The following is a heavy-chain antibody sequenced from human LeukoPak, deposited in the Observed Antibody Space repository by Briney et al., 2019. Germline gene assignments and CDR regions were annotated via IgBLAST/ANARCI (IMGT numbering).Heavy chain of an antibody. Sequence: PSETLSLTCTVSGGSISSGGYSWSWIRQHPGKGLEWIGYIYYSGSTYYNPSLKSRVTISVDTSKNQFSLKLSSVTAADTAVYYCAREVDTAMEDYFDYWGQGTLVTVSS. CDR1: GGSISSGGYS. D-gene: IGHD5-18*01. CDR2: IYYSGST. CDR3: AREVDTAMEDYFDY. J-gene: IGHJ4*02. V-gene: IGHV4-31*03.